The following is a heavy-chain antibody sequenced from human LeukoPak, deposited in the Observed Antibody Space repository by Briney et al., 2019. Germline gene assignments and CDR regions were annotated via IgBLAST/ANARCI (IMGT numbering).Heavy chain of an antibody. Sequence: PSETLSLTCAVYGGSFSGYQWSWIRQPPGKGLEWIGEINQSRGTNYNPSLKRRVTISVDTSKNQFSLKLSSVTTADTAVYYCAREGDPGSGYNYGNWLDPWGQGTLVTVSS. J-gene: IGHJ5*02. CDR3: AREGDPGSGYNYGNWLDP. CDR2: INQSRGT. V-gene: IGHV4-34*01. CDR1: GGSFSGYQ. D-gene: IGHD5-24*01.